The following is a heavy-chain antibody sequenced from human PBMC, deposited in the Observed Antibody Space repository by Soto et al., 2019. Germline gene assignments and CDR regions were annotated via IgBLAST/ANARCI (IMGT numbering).Heavy chain of an antibody. CDR1: GGSISSYY. Sequence: QVQLQESGPGLVKPSETLSLTCTVSGGSISSYYWSWIRQPPGKGLEWIGYIYYSGSTNYNPSLKSRVTISVHTSKNRFSLKLSSVTAADTAVYYCVKADPYYYGMDVWGQGTTVTVSS. J-gene: IGHJ6*02. CDR2: IYYSGST. V-gene: IGHV4-59*01. CDR3: VKADPYYYGMDV.